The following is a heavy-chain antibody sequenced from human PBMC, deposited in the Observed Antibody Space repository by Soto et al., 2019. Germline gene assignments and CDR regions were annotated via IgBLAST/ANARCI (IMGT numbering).Heavy chain of an antibody. CDR1: GYTFTNYY. Sequence: QVQLVQSGAEVKKPGASVMISCKASGYTFTNYYIHWVRQAPGQGLEWRAMINPRGGRTTNAQKFQGRDSMTRDTSTNSVYIEVSSLRSADTAAYFCAREKGDYGGNFGFWGQGTLVTVSS. V-gene: IGHV1-46*01. D-gene: IGHD4-17*01. CDR3: AREKGDYGGNFGF. CDR2: INPRGGRT. J-gene: IGHJ4*02.